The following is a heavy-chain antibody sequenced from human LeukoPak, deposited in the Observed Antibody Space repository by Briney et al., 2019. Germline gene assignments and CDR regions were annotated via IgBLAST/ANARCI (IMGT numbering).Heavy chain of an antibody. CDR2: IYYSGST. CDR3: ARRLLSGDSSAFDY. V-gene: IGHV4-59*08. D-gene: IGHD3-22*01. Sequence: SETLSLTCTVSGGSISSYYWSWIRQPPGRGLEWIGYIYYSGSTNYNPSLKSRVTISVDTSKNQFSLKLSSVTAADTAVHYCARRLLSGDSSAFDYWGQGTLVTVSS. CDR1: GGSISSYY. J-gene: IGHJ4*02.